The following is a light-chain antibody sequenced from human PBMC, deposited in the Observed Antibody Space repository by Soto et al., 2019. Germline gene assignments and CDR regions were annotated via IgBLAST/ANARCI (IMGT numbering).Light chain of an antibody. Sequence: EIQLTHSPSTRVRSVGDRVTSTFLASQTISSWLAWYQQKPGKAPKLLIYKASTLKSGVPSRFSGSGSGTEFTLTISSLQPDDFATYYCQHYNSYSEEFGQGTKVDIK. V-gene: IGKV1-5*03. CDR1: QTISSW. CDR3: QHYNSYSEE. J-gene: IGKJ1*01. CDR2: KAS.